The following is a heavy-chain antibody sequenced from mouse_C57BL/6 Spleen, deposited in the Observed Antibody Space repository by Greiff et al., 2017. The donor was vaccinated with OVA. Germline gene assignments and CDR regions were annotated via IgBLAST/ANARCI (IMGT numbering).Heavy chain of an antibody. CDR2: IDPENGDT. Sequence: VQLQQSGAELVRPGASVKLSCTASGFNIKDDYMHWVKQRPEQGLEWIGWIDPENGDTEYASKFQGKATITADTSSNTAYLQLSSLTSEDTAVYYCTQNWDGAYWGQGTLVTVSA. CDR1: GFNIKDDY. CDR3: TQNWDGAY. V-gene: IGHV14-4*01. J-gene: IGHJ3*01. D-gene: IGHD4-1*01.